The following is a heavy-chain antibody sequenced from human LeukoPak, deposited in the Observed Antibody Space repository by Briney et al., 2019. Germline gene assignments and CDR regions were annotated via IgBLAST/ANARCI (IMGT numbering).Heavy chain of an antibody. CDR3: ARDLKTGDYSLFDY. V-gene: IGHV4-39*07. D-gene: IGHD4-11*01. J-gene: IGHJ4*02. CDR2: IYHSGST. CDR1: GASISGSGYY. Sequence: SETLSLTCAVSGASISGSGYYWGWIRQPPGKGLEWIGSIYHSGSTYYNPSLKSRVTISVDTSKNQFSLKLSSVTAADTAVYYCARDLKTGDYSLFDYWGQGTLVTVSS.